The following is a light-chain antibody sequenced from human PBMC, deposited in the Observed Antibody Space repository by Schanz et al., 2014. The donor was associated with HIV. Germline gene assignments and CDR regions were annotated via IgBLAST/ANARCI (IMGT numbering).Light chain of an antibody. V-gene: IGLV1-47*01. J-gene: IGLJ2*01. CDR3: AAWDVNLNGPV. CDR2: RNN. Sequence: QSVLTQPPSASGTPGQRVTISCSGSSSNIGSNYVYWYQQLPGTAPKLLIYRNNQRPSGVPDRFSGSKSGTSAALAISGLQSEDEAYYYCAAWDVNLNGPVFGGGTKLTVL. CDR1: SSNIGSNY.